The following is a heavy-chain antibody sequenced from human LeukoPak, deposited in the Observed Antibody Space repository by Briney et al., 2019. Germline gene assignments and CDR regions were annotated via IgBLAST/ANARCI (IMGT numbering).Heavy chain of an antibody. J-gene: IGHJ6*02. V-gene: IGHV3-23*01. D-gene: IGHD2-2*01. Sequence: GGSLRLSCAASGFTFSSYAMSWVRQAPGKGLEWVSAISGSGGSTYYADSVKGRFTISRDNSKNTLYLQMNSLRAEDTAVYYCAREKVVPAAITVYYYYGMDVWGQGTTVTVSS. CDR1: GFTFSSYA. CDR2: ISGSGGST. CDR3: AREKVVPAAITVYYYYGMDV.